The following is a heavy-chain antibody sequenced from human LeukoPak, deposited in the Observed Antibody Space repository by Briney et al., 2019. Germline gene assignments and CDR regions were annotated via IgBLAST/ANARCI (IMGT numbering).Heavy chain of an antibody. V-gene: IGHV3-23*01. D-gene: IGHD5-24*01. CDR2: ISGSADNT. J-gene: IGHJ4*02. CDR3: AKGPKLGDGFHCDY. CDR1: GFIFDNYA. Sequence: GGSLRLSCVASGFIFDNYALSWVRRAPGKGLEWVSGISGSADNTYYADSVKGRFTISRDISKNTVYLQMNNLRVDDTAVYYCAKGPKLGDGFHCDYWGQGTLVTVSS.